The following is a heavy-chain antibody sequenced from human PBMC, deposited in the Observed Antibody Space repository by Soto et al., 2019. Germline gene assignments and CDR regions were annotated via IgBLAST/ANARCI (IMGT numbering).Heavy chain of an antibody. CDR2: INHSGST. J-gene: IGHJ6*02. D-gene: IGHD3-10*01. Sequence: SETLSLTCAVYGGSFSGYYWSWIRQPPGKGLEWIGEINHSGSTNYNPSLKSRVTISVDTSKNQFSLKLSSVTAADTAVYYCARVFNFGSGSYHRGADYYYYGMDVWGQGTTVTVSS. V-gene: IGHV4-34*01. CDR1: GGSFSGYY. CDR3: ARVFNFGSGSYHRGADYYYYGMDV.